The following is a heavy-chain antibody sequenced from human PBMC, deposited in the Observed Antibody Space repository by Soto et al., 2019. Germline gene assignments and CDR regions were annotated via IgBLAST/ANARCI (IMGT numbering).Heavy chain of an antibody. D-gene: IGHD2-15*01. Sequence: QLQLVQSGTEVKEPGSSVKVSCKASGGTFSTSSFVWVRQGPGQGLEWMGGIIPIFTRTNFAQKFQDRVTFSADESTRTTYMELRSLTSEDTAISYCARDVVRSTAGDSWGQGTLVTVSS. CDR1: GGTFSTSS. V-gene: IGHV1-69*01. J-gene: IGHJ4*02. CDR2: IIPIFTRT. CDR3: ARDVVRSTAGDS.